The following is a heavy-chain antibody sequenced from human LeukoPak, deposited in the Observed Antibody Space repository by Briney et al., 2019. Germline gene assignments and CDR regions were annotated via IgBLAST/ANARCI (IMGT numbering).Heavy chain of an antibody. CDR3: AKESDPFRWFGEFNVKLPRPIRHYYFDS. D-gene: IGHD3-10*01. CDR2: FSGSGGST. J-gene: IGHJ4*02. V-gene: IGHV3-23*01. CDR1: GFTFSSYA. Sequence: GGSLRLSCAASGFTFSSYAMSWVRQAPGKGLECISGFSGSGGSTYYADSVKGRFTISRDNSKNTLYLQMNSLRAEDTAVYYCAKESDPFRWFGEFNVKLPRPIRHYYFDSWGQGTLVTVSS.